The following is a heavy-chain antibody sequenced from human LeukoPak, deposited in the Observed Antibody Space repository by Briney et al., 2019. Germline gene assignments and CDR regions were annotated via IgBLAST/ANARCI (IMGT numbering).Heavy chain of an antibody. D-gene: IGHD1-7*01. J-gene: IGHJ6*03. Sequence: PGGALRLSCAASGFKLRHYVMNWVRQAPGKGLEWVSSLTSGSGAYYVDSVKGRFTISRDNSKNTLYLQMNSLRIEATAVSYCGNRPRLEIRDGNYYYMDVWGKGTTVTVSS. CDR3: GNRPRLEIRDGNYYYMDV. CDR1: GFKLRHYV. CDR2: LTSGSGA. V-gene: IGHV3-23*01.